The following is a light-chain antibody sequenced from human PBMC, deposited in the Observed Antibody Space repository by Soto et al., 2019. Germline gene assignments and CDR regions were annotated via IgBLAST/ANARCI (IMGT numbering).Light chain of an antibody. V-gene: IGKV1-39*01. CDR3: HHSYSPPFT. Sequence: DIQMTPSPSSLSASVGDRATITCRASQSMSGYLNWYQQKPGKAPKLLIYGASSVQSGVPSRFSGSGSGTDFTLTISSLQPEDFASYYCHHSYSPPFTFGPGTKVDIK. CDR2: GAS. J-gene: IGKJ3*01. CDR1: QSMSGY.